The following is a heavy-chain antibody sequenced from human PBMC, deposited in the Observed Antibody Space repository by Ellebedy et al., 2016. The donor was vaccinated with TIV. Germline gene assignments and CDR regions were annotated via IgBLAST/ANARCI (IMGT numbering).Heavy chain of an antibody. Sequence: PGGSLRLSCAASGFSFGTYWMSWVRQAPGKGLEWVGSIKKDGSEEYYADSVKGRFTIPRDNAKNSLYLQMDSLRAEDTAVYYCARDSLPVGTNWFDPWGQGTLVTVSS. CDR3: ARDSLPVGTNWFDP. V-gene: IGHV3-7*03. J-gene: IGHJ5*02. D-gene: IGHD2-2*01. CDR2: IKKDGSEE. CDR1: GFSFGTYW.